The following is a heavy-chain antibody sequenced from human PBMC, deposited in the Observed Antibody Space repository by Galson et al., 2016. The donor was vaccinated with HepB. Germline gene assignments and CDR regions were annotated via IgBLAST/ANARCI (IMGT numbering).Heavy chain of an antibody. J-gene: IGHJ6*02. CDR3: ARDEGFYNGMDV. CDR1: RGSVSSGGYY. CDR2: IHNSGST. D-gene: IGHD2-2*02. V-gene: IGHV4-61*08. Sequence: ETLSLTCTVSRGSVSSGGYYWSWIRQPPGKGLEWIGYIHNSGSTNYNPFLKSRVTIAVDTSKNQFSLKLSSVTAADTAVYYCARDEGFYNGMDVWGQGTTVTVAS.